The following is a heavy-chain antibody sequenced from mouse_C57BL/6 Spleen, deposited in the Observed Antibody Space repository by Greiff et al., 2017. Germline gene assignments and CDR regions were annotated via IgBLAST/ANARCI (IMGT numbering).Heavy chain of an antibody. CDR3: AMFPITTGVGHYFDY. D-gene: IGHD1-1*01. Sequence: QVQLQQSGPELVKPGASVKISCKASGYAFSSSWMNWVKQRPGKGLEWLGRIYPGDGDTNYNGKFKGKATLTADKSSSTAYMQLISLTSEDSAVYFCAMFPITTGVGHYFDYWGQGTTLTVSS. CDR2: IYPGDGDT. J-gene: IGHJ2*01. V-gene: IGHV1-82*01. CDR1: GYAFSSSW.